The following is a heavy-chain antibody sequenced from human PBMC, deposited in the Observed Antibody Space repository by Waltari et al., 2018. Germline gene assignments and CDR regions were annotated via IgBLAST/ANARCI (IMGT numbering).Heavy chain of an antibody. D-gene: IGHD3-3*01. J-gene: IGHJ5*02. CDR3: ARDLAYDVWGGSNWFEP. V-gene: IGHV4-4*07. CDR2: IYPSGST. Sequence: QVQLQVSGPGLVQPSDTLSLNCAVSGASIRSYYWSWIRQPAGKGLEWIGRIYPSGSTNYNPSLKGRVTVSADTSKNHFSLTLTSVTAADTAVYYCARDLAYDVWGGSNWFEPWGQGTLVTVSS. CDR1: GASIRSYY.